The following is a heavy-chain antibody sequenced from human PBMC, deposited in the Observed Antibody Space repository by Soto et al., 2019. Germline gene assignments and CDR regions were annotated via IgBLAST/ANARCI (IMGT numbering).Heavy chain of an antibody. J-gene: IGHJ1*01. V-gene: IGHV1-3*01. CDR3: ARDKTYCSGGSCQEYFQH. CDR2: INAGNGNT. D-gene: IGHD2-15*01. Sequence: ASVKVSCKASGYTFTSYAMHWVRQAPGQRLEWMGWINAGNGNTKYSQKFQGRVTITRDTSASTAYMELSSLRSEDTAVYYCARDKTYCSGGSCQEYFQHWGQGTLVTVSS. CDR1: GYTFTSYA.